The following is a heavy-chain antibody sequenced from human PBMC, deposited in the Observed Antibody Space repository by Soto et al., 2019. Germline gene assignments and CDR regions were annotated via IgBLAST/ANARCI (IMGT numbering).Heavy chain of an antibody. V-gene: IGHV3-48*03. J-gene: IGHJ6*02. CDR3: ARAQVATGLVGGMDV. CDR1: GFTFSSYE. Sequence: GSLRLSCAASGFTFSSYEMNWVRQAPGKGLEWVSYISSSGSTIYYADSVKGRFTISRDNAKNSLYLQMNSLRAEDTAVYYCARAQVATGLVGGMDVWGQGTTVTVSS. CDR2: ISSSGSTI. D-gene: IGHD5-12*01.